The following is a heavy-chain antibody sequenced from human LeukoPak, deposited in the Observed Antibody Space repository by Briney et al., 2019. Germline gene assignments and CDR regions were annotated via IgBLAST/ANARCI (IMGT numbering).Heavy chain of an antibody. Sequence: SQTLSLTCTVSGGSMSVGHYYWNWIRQLPGRALEWIGYIHYTGTTYSNPSLKSRVTISVDTSKNQFSLKLTSVTAADTAVYYCAADLGGSLDTFDIWGQGKMVTVSS. V-gene: IGHV4-31*03. CDR3: AADLGGSLDTFDI. J-gene: IGHJ3*02. CDR1: GGSMSVGHYY. CDR2: IHYTGTT. D-gene: IGHD4-23*01.